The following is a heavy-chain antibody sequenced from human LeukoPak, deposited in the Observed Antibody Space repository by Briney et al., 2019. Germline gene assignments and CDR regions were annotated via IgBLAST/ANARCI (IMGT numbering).Heavy chain of an antibody. J-gene: IGHJ4*02. Sequence: PSETLSLTCTVSGDSISSDGYYWSWIRQPAGKGLEWIGRIYTSGSTNYNPSLKSRVTMSLDTSKNQFSLKLSSVTAADTAIYYCAGGYCSSGSCYHGDYWGQGTLVTVSS. CDR3: AGGYCSSGSCYHGDY. V-gene: IGHV4-61*02. D-gene: IGHD2-2*01. CDR1: GDSISSDGYY. CDR2: IYTSGST.